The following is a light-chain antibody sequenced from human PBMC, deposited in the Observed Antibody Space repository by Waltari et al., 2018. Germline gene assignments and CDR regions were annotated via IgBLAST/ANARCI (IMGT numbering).Light chain of an antibody. CDR1: QSLRGDY. V-gene: IGKV3-20*01. CDR2: DES. CDR3: QQYGNSPFA. Sequence: DIVLTQSPGTLSLSPGERVTLSCRPSQSLRGDYVAWYQQKPGQALRFLFYDESRRATGVPDRFSASGSGTDFTLTISRLEPGDFAVYYCQQYGNSPFAFGQGTRLEIK. J-gene: IGKJ5*01.